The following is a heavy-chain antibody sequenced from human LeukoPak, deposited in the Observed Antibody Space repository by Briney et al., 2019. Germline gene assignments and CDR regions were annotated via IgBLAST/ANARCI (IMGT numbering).Heavy chain of an antibody. J-gene: IGHJ4*02. CDR2: IYSGGST. CDR1: GFTVSSNY. D-gene: IGHD6-19*01. Sequence: GGSLRLSCAASGFTVSSNYMSWVRQAPGKGLEWVSVIYSGGSTYYADSVKGRFTISRHNSKNTLYLQMNSLSAEDTAGYYCAREGIAVAGNDYGGQGTLVTVSS. CDR3: AREGIAVAGNDY. V-gene: IGHV3-53*04.